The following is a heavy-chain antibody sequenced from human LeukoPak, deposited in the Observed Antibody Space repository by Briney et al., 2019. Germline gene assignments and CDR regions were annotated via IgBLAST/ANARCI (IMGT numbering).Heavy chain of an antibody. Sequence: GGSLRLSCAASGFTFSSYWMSWVRQAPGKGLERVANIKQDGSEKYYVDSVKGRFTISRDNAKNSLYLQMNSLRAEDTAVYYCARGSVVITPYYFDYWGQGTLVTVSS. CDR3: ARGSVVITPYYFDY. D-gene: IGHD3-22*01. J-gene: IGHJ4*02. CDR1: GFTFSSYW. CDR2: IKQDGSEK. V-gene: IGHV3-7*01.